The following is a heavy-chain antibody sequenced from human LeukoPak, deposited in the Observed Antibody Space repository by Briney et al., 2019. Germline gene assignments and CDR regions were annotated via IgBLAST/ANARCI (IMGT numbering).Heavy chain of an antibody. CDR2: IYHSGSSS. CDR3: VRVASRAVAADFFDY. J-gene: IGHJ4*02. Sequence: SETLFLTCSVSTYSISSGYYWGWIRQPPGKGLEWIGSIYHSGSSSYYNPSLKSRVVMSVDASKNQFYLKLGSVTAADTAVYYCVRVASRAVAADFFDYWGQGTLVTVSS. CDR1: TYSISSGYY. V-gene: IGHV4-38-2*02. D-gene: IGHD6-19*01.